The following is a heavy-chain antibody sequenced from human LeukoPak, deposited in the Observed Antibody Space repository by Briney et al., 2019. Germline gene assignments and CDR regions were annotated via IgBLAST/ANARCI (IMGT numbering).Heavy chain of an antibody. CDR3: AKAPAPYYYYYGMDV. CDR1: GFTFSSYS. J-gene: IGHJ6*02. V-gene: IGHV3-21*04. Sequence: GGSLRLSCAASGFTFSSYSMNWVRQAPGKGLEWVSSISSSSSYIYYADSVKGRFTISRDNSDNTVYLQMNSLRAEDTAIYYCAKAPAPYYYYYGMDVWGQGTAVTVSS. CDR2: ISSSSSYI.